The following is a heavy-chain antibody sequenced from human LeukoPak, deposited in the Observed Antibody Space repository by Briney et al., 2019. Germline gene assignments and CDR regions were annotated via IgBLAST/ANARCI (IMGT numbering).Heavy chain of an antibody. CDR1: GYTFTSYG. D-gene: IGHD3-22*01. CDR2: ISAYNGNT. J-gene: IGHJ4*02. CDR3: ARDRRGSRYYYDSSVALRDY. V-gene: IGHV1-18*01. Sequence: ASVKVSCKASGYTFTSYGISWVRQAPGQGLEWMGWISAYNGNTNYAQKLQGRVTMTTDTSTSTAYMELRSLRSDDTAVYYCARDRRGSRYYYDSSVALRDYWGQETLVTVSS.